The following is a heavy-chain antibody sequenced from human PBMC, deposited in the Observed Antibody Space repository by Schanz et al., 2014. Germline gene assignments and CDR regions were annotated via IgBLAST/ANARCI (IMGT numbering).Heavy chain of an antibody. CDR3: ARATYYHVSGSYYGNFDS. V-gene: IGHV3-74*01. Sequence: EVQLVESGLGVVPPPGSLLLSLSSSGFPFLSYWMHWVRQAPGKGLVWVSRIQSDGSITTYADSVKGRFAISRDNAKNTLYLQMNSLGAEDTAVYYCARATYYHVSGSYYGNFDSWGQGTLVTVSS. CDR1: GFPFLSYW. CDR2: IQSDGSIT. J-gene: IGHJ4*02. D-gene: IGHD3-10*01.